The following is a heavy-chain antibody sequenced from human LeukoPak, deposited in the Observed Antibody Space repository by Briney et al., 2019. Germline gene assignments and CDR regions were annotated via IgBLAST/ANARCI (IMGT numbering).Heavy chain of an antibody. CDR1: GFTFSDYY. J-gene: IGHJ6*03. D-gene: IGHD2-15*01. Sequence: PGGSLRLSCAASGFTFSDYYMSWIRQAPGKGLEWVSYISSSGSTIYYADSVKGRFTISRDNAKNSLYLQMNSLRAEDTAVYYCATLGNCSGGSCYYYYMDVWGKGTTVTVSS. CDR3: ATLGNCSGGSCYYYYMDV. V-gene: IGHV3-11*01. CDR2: ISSSGSTI.